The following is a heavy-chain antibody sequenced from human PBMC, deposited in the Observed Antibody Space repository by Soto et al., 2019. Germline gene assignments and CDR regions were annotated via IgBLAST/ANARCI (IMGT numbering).Heavy chain of an antibody. Sequence: EVQLVESGGGLVQPGGSLRLSCSASGFIFSSYWMSWLRQAPGKGLEWVASMNEYGNERYYVDSVKGRFTISRDNAKNSLYRQMNGLRAEDKAVYYCARATGADKEDYWGQGTLVTVSS. V-gene: IGHV3-7*04. CDR2: MNEYGNER. D-gene: IGHD3-10*01. J-gene: IGHJ4*02. CDR3: ARATGADKEDY. CDR1: GFIFSSYW.